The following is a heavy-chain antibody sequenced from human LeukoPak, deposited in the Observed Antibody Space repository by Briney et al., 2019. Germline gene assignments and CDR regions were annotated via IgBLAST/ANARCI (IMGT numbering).Heavy chain of an antibody. V-gene: IGHV1-69*13. CDR1: GGTFSSYA. J-gene: IGHJ5*02. CDR2: IIPIFGTA. Sequence: GASVKASCKASGGTFSSYAISWVRQAPGQGLEWMGGIIPIFGTANYAQKFQGRVTITADESTSTAYMELSSLRSEDTAVYYCARALLEMATITDWFDPWGQGTLVTVSS. CDR3: ARALLEMATITDWFDP. D-gene: IGHD5-24*01.